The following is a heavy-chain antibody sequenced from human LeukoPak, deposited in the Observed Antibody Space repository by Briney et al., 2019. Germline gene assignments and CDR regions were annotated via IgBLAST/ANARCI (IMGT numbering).Heavy chain of an antibody. CDR1: GLTFGSYS. Sequence: PGGSLRLSCAASGLTFGSYSMNWVRQAPGKGLEWISYISRNLRPIYYADSVKGRFTISRDNSKNTLYLQMNSLRAEDTAVYYCARRIMTTVTNYYYYMDVWGKGTTVTVSS. CDR3: ARRIMTTVTNYYYYMDV. D-gene: IGHD4-11*01. CDR2: ISRNLRPI. J-gene: IGHJ6*03. V-gene: IGHV3-48*01.